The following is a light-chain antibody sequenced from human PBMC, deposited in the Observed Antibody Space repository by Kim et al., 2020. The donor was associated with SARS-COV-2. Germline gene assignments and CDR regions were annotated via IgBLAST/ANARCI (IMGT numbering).Light chain of an antibody. CDR1: SSGVGGYNY. Sequence: QSFTITCTATSSGVGGYNYVSWYQKHPGKAPTLMIYDVSNRPSGVSNRFSGSKSGNTASLTISGLQAEDEADYYCSSYTSSSTPYVFGTGTKVTVL. V-gene: IGLV2-14*03. J-gene: IGLJ1*01. CDR3: SSYTSSSTPYV. CDR2: DVS.